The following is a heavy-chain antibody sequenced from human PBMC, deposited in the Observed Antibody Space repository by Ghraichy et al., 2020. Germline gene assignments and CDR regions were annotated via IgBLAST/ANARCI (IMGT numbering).Heavy chain of an antibody. CDR2: IIPILGIA. D-gene: IGHD3-3*01. CDR3: ARAGITIFGVVSYNWFDP. V-gene: IGHV1-69*04. Sequence: SVKVSCKASGGTFSSYAISWVRQAPGQGLEWMGRIIPILGIANYAQKFQGRVTITADKSTSTAYMELSSLRSEDTAVYYCARAGITIFGVVSYNWFDPWGQGTLVTVSS. J-gene: IGHJ5*02. CDR1: GGTFSSYA.